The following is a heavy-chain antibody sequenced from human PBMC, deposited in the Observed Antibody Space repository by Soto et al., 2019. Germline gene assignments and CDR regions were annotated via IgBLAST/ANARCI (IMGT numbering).Heavy chain of an antibody. D-gene: IGHD2-15*01. CDR3: ARPPGYFSDWHYFDL. CDR2: ISPKSGGT. V-gene: IGHV1-2*02. J-gene: IGHJ4*02. Sequence: ASVKVSCKASGYTFTNYYMHWVRQAPGQGFEWLGRISPKSGGTNYAQKFQGRVTMTWDTSLKTAYMELSSLISEDTAVYYCARPPGYFSDWHYFDLWGQGTLVTVSS. CDR1: GYTFTNYY.